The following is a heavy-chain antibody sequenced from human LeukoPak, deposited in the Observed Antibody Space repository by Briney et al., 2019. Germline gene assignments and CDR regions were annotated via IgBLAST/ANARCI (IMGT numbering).Heavy chain of an antibody. CDR1: GFTFSIFW. CDR3: ARGRGVDY. D-gene: IGHD3-10*01. V-gene: IGHV3-7*01. CDR2: IKPDGSEK. Sequence: PGGSVRLPCAASGFTFSIFWMSWVRQAPGKGLECVANIKPDGSEKYNVDSVKGRFTISRDNAKNSVYLQMNSLRVEDTAVYYCARGRGVDYWGQGTLVTVSS. J-gene: IGHJ4*02.